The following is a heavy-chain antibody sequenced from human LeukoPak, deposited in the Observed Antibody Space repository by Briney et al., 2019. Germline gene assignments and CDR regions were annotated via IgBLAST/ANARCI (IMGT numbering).Heavy chain of an antibody. CDR3: ARTIAAAGTWDY. D-gene: IGHD6-13*01. Sequence: SETLSLTCTVSGGSISSYYWSWIRQPPGKGLEWIGYIYYSGSTNYNPSLKGRVTISVDTSKNQFSLKLSSVTAADTAVYYCARTIAAAGTWDYWGQGTLVTVSS. CDR1: GGSISSYY. CDR2: IYYSGST. V-gene: IGHV4-59*01. J-gene: IGHJ4*02.